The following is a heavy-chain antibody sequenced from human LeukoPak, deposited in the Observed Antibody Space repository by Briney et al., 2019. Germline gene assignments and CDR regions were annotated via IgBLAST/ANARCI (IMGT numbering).Heavy chain of an antibody. J-gene: IGHJ4*02. CDR2: INPNSGGT. CDR3: ARVDSGSGSCDY. V-gene: IGHV1-2*02. CDR1: GYTFTGYY. D-gene: IGHD3-10*01. Sequence: GASVKVSCKASGYTFTGYYMHWVRQAPGQGLEWMGWINPNSGGTNYAQKLQGRVTMTTDTSTSTAYMELRSLRSDDTAVYYCARVDSGSGSCDYWGQGTLVTVSS.